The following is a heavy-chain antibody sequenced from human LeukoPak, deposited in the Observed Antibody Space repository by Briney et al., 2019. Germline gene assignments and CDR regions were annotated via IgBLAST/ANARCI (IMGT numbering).Heavy chain of an antibody. V-gene: IGHV3-66*01. CDR2: FYTGGST. CDR3: AKAVGGSGYYQYFYGMDV. D-gene: IGHD6-19*01. J-gene: IGHJ6*02. CDR1: GFSVTSNY. Sequence: GGSLRLSCAASGFSVTSNYMSWVRRAPGKGLEWVSVFYTGGSTNYAGSVKDRFTISRDTSKNTLYLQMNSLRADDTAVYYCAKAVGGSGYYQYFYGMDVWGQGTTVAVSS.